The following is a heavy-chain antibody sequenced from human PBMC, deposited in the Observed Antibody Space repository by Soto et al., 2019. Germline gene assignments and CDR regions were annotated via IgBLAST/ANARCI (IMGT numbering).Heavy chain of an antibody. D-gene: IGHD3-22*01. CDR1: GFTLSSYA. CDR3: AKDQAVVITYFDY. V-gene: IGHV3-23*01. CDR2: ISGSGGST. Sequence: GGSLRLSCVASGFTLSSYAMSWVRQAPGKGLEWVSAISGSGGSTDYADSVKGRFTLSRDNSKNTLYLQMNSLRAEDTAVYYCAKDQAVVITYFDYWGQGALVTVSS. J-gene: IGHJ4*02.